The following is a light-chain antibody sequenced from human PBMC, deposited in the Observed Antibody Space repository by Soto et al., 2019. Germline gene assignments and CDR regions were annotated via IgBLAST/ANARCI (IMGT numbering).Light chain of an antibody. Sequence: VLTQSPGTLSLSPGERATLSCRASQSVSSSYLAWYQQKPGQAPRLLIYGASSRATGIPDRFSGSGSGTDFTLTISRLEPEDVAVYYCQQYGSSPWTFGQGTEVEIK. J-gene: IGKJ1*01. CDR3: QQYGSSPWT. CDR2: GAS. CDR1: QSVSSSY. V-gene: IGKV3-20*01.